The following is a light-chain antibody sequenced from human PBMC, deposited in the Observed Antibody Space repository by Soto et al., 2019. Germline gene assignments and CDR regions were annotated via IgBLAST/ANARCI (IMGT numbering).Light chain of an antibody. J-gene: IGKJ5*01. CDR1: QSLLHITGETF. CDR3: MQSTQLPPT. V-gene: IGKV2D-29*02. CDR2: EVS. Sequence: DVVMTQSPLSLSVTPGQGSSISCKSXQSLLHITGETFLFWYLQKPGQSPQLLIYEVSTRVSGVPDRFSGSGSGTDFTLEISRVETDDVGIYYCMQSTQLPPTFGQGTRLENK.